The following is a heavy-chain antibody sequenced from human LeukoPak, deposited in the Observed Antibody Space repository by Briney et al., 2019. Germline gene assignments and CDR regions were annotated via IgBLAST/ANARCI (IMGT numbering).Heavy chain of an antibody. CDR1: GGSISSSSYY. Sequence: PSETLSLTCTVSGGSISSSSYYWGWIRQPPGKGLEWIGSIYYSGSTYYNPSLKSRVTISVDTSKNQFSLKLSSVTAADTAVYYCAGFTMIVFWSQATLVTVSS. V-gene: IGHV4-39*01. CDR3: AGFTMIVF. D-gene: IGHD3-22*01. J-gene: IGHJ4*02. CDR2: IYYSGST.